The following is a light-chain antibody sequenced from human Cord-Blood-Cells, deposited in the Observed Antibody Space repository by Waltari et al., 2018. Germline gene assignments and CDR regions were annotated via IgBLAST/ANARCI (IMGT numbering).Light chain of an antibody. CDR1: SSNIGSNT. J-gene: IGLJ3*02. CDR3: AAWDDSLNGWV. Sequence: QSVLTQPPSASGTPGQRVTISCSASSSNIGSNTVNWYQQLPGTAPKLRSFSNNQRPSGVADRFSGSKSGTSASLAISGLQSEDEADYYCAAWDDSLNGWVFGGGTKLTVL. CDR2: SNN. V-gene: IGLV1-44*01.